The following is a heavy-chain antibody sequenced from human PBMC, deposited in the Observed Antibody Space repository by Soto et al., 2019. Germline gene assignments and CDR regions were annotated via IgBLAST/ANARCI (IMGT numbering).Heavy chain of an antibody. CDR1: GGSINSSSYF. J-gene: IGHJ5*02. CDR2: IYYSGST. V-gene: IGHV4-39*01. Sequence: SETLSLTCSVSGGSINSSSYFWGWARQPPGKGLEWIGSIYYSGSTYYNPSLRSRVTISVDTSKNQFSLKLSSVTAGDTAVFYCARHYSSGSRNWFDPWGQGTLVTVPS. CDR3: ARHYSSGSRNWFDP. D-gene: IGHD6-19*01.